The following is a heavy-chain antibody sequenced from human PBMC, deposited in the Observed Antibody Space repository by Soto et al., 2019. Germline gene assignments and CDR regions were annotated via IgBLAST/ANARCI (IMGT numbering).Heavy chain of an antibody. CDR2: ISWNSGSI. V-gene: IGHV3-9*01. CDR1: GFTFDDYA. CDR3: ATASSSWSSRDY. J-gene: IGHJ4*02. Sequence: EVQLVESGGGLVQPGRSLRLSCAASGFTFDDYAMHWVRQAPGKGLGWVSGISWNSGSIGYADSVKGRLTISRDNAKNSLYMQMNSLRAEDTAVYYCATASSSWSSRDYWGQGTLVTVSS. D-gene: IGHD6-13*01.